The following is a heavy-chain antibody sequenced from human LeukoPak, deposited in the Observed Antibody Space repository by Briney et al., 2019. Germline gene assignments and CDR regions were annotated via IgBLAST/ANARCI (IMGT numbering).Heavy chain of an antibody. CDR1: GGSISSYY. CDR3: VRVDCASGTCYPPDF. Sequence: SETLSLTCTVSGGSISSYYWSWIRQPPGKGLEWIGYIYYSGSTNYNPSLKSRVTISVDTSKNQFSLKLNSVTAADSAVYYCVRVDCASGTCYPPDFWGQGTQVTVSS. D-gene: IGHD1-26*01. J-gene: IGHJ4*02. V-gene: IGHV4-59*12. CDR2: IYYSGST.